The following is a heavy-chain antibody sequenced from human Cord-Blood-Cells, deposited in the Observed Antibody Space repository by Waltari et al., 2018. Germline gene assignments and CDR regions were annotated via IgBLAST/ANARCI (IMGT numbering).Heavy chain of an antibody. Sequence: QVQLVQSGAEVKKPGASVKVSCKASGYTFTSYAMHWVRQAPGQRLEWMGWSNADNGNTKYSPKFQGRVTITRDTSASTAYMELSSLRSEDTAVYYCARGRVTIFGAENLDYWGQGPLVTVSS. D-gene: IGHD3-3*01. CDR1: GYTFTSYA. CDR3: ARGRVTIFGAENLDY. CDR2: SNADNGNT. V-gene: IGHV1-3*01. J-gene: IGHJ4*02.